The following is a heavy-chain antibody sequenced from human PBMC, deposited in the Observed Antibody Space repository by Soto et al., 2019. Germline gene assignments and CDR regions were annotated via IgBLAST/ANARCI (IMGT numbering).Heavy chain of an antibody. D-gene: IGHD3-16*01. CDR1: GGSISSGGYS. CDR2: IYPTGST. Sequence: QLQLQESGSGLVKPSQTLSLTSTVSGGSISSGGYSWSWIRQTPGKGLEWIGYIYPTGSTYYNPSLKNRVTISIDTSQNQFSLHLTSMTAADTAVYYCARAPPGPAPRWGVWGHGTTVTVSS. J-gene: IGHJ6*02. V-gene: IGHV4-30-2*01. CDR3: ARAPPGPAPRWGV.